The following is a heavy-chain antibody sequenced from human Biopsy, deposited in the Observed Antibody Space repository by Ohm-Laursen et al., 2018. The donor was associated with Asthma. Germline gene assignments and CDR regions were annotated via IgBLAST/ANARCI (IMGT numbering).Heavy chain of an antibody. CDR2: MYSSGST. CDR1: GGSISSYY. V-gene: IGHV4-59*01. J-gene: IGHJ4*02. Sequence: GTLSLTCTVSGGSISSYYWSWIRQPPGRGLEWIGYMYSSGSTYSNPSLKSRVTISVDTSKKQISLRLSSVIAADTAVYYCAGFCSGGSCPDHWGQGTLVTVSS. CDR3: AGFCSGGSCPDH. D-gene: IGHD2-15*01.